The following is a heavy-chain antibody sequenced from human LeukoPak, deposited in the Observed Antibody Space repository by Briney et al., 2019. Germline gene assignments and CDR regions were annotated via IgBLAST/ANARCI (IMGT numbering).Heavy chain of an antibody. CDR2: ASTDGTGI. CDR3: ARGSGEY. D-gene: IGHD3-16*01. Sequence: GGSLRLSCAASGFTFAAYAMHWVRHAPGKGLEYVSLASTDGTGIFYADSVKGRFTISRDNCKNSLYLQMNSLRVEDMAVYYCARGSGEYSGQGTLVTVSS. J-gene: IGHJ4*02. V-gene: IGHV3-43*02. CDR1: GFTFAAYA.